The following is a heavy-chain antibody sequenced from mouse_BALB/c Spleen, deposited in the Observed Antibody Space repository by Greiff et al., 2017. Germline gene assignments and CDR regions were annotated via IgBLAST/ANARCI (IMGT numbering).Heavy chain of an antibody. Sequence: DVKLVESGGDLVKPGGSLKLSCAASGFTFSSYAMSWVRQTPDKRLEWVATISSGGSYTYYPDSVKGRFTISRDNAKNTLYLQMSSLKSEDTAMYYCARRGITTFAYWGQGTLVTVSA. D-gene: IGHD2-4*01. CDR3: ARRGITTFAY. CDR1: GFTFSSYA. V-gene: IGHV5-6*02. J-gene: IGHJ3*01. CDR2: ISSGGSYT.